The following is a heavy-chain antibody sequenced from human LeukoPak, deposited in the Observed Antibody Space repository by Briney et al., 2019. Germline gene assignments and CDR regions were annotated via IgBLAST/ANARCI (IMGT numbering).Heavy chain of an antibody. Sequence: SVKVSRKASGGTFSSYAISWVRQAPGHGLEWMGGIIPIFGTANYAQKFQGRVTITTDESTSTAYMELSSLRSEDTAVYYCAREENDILTGYYHAWGQGTLVTVSS. CDR2: IIPIFGTA. V-gene: IGHV1-69*05. CDR1: GGTFSSYA. CDR3: AREENDILTGYYHA. D-gene: IGHD3-9*01. J-gene: IGHJ4*02.